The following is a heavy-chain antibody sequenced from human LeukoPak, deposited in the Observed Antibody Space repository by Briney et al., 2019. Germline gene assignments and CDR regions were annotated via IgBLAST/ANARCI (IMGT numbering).Heavy chain of an antibody. CDR2: VSSSGSTI. J-gene: IGHJ4*02. CDR1: GFTFSDYY. D-gene: IGHD3-16*02. V-gene: IGHV3-11*01. CDR3: ARVQASGYVWGSYRPNELDY. Sequence: GGSLRLSFAAPGFTFSDYYMSWIRQAPGKGLEWVSYVSSSGSTIYYADSVKGRFTISRDNAKNSLYLQMNSLRAEDTAVYYCARVQASGYVWGSYRPNELDYWGQGTLVTVSS.